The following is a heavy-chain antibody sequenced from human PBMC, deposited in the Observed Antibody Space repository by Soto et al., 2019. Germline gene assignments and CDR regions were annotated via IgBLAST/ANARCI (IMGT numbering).Heavy chain of an antibody. V-gene: IGHV4-34*01. Sequence: SETLSLTCAVYGGSFSGYYWSWIRQPPGKGLEWIGEINHSGSTNYNPSLKSRVTISVDTSKNQFSLRLSSVTAADTAVYYCAREKGFSGIAAYFDYWGQGTLVTVSS. D-gene: IGHD6-13*01. CDR3: AREKGFSGIAAYFDY. CDR2: INHSGST. CDR1: GGSFSGYY. J-gene: IGHJ4*02.